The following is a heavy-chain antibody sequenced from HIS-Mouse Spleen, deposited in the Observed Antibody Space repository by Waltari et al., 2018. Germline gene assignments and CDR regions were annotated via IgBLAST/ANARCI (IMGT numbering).Heavy chain of an antibody. V-gene: IGHV4-39*07. Sequence: QLQLQESGPGLVKPSETLSLNCTVSGGPTSSSSYYWGWIRQPPGKGLEWIGSIYYSGSTYYNPSLKSRVTISVDTSKNQFSLKLSSVTAADTAVYYCARDPRWNDGIDYWGQGTLVTVSS. CDR3: ARDPRWNDGIDY. D-gene: IGHD1-1*01. J-gene: IGHJ4*02. CDR1: GGPTSSSSYY. CDR2: IYYSGST.